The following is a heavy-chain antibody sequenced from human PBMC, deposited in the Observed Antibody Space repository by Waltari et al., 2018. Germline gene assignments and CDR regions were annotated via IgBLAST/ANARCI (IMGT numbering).Heavy chain of an antibody. CDR3: AKPDNSGSYLDY. D-gene: IGHD1-26*01. V-gene: IGHV3-23*01. CDR1: GFTFSSYA. CDR2: ISGSGGST. Sequence: EVQLLESGGGLVQPGGSLRLSCAASGFTFSSYALSWVRQAPGKWLEWVSAISGSGGSTYYADSVKGRFTISRDNSKNTLYLQMNSLRAEDTAVYYCAKPDNSGSYLDYWGQGTLVTVSS. J-gene: IGHJ4*02.